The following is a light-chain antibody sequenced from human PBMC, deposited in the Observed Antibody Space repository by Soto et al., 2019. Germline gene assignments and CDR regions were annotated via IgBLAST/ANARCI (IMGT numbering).Light chain of an antibody. CDR2: GDT. V-gene: IGLV1-40*01. Sequence: QSVLTQPPPVSGAPGQRVTISCTGSSSTIGAGFDVHWYQQLPGTAPKLLIYGDTNRPSGVPDRFSGSKSGTSASLVITGLQAEDEADYYCQSYDTALSVYVVFGGGTKLTVL. CDR3: QSYDTALSVYVV. J-gene: IGLJ2*01. CDR1: SSTIGAGFD.